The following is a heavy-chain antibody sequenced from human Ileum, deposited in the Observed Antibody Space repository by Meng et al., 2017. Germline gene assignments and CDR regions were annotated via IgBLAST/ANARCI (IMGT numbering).Heavy chain of an antibody. CDR2: ISDGGGNT. CDR3: AKDLGPGGTGATYPH. J-gene: IGHJ4*02. CDR1: GFTFKNYA. V-gene: IGHV3-23*01. Sequence: GESLKISCAASGFTFKNYAMGWVRQAPGKGLEWVSGISDGGGNTKYSDSVKGRFNVYRDNSDNTLFLQMNDLRTDDTGVYYCAKDLGPGGTGATYPHWGQGARVT. D-gene: IGHD1-26*01.